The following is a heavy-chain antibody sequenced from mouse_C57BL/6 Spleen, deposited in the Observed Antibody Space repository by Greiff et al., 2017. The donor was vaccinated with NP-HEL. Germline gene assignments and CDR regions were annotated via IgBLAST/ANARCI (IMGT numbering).Heavy chain of an antibody. CDR3: ARNFITTVVAHWYFDV. CDR1: GFSLTSYG. D-gene: IGHD1-1*01. CDR2: IWSGGST. J-gene: IGHJ1*03. V-gene: IGHV2-2*01. Sequence: VKLMESGPGLVQPSQSLSITCTVSGFSLTSYGVHWVRQSPGKGLEWLGVIWSGGSTDYNAAFISRLSISKDNSKSQVFFKMNSLQADDTAIYYCARNFITTVVAHWYFDVWGTGTTVTVSS.